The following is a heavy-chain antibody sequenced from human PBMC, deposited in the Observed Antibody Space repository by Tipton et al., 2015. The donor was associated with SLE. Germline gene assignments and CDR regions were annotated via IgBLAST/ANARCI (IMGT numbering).Heavy chain of an antibody. V-gene: IGHV3-21*03. J-gene: IGHJ4*02. D-gene: IGHD6-13*01. CDR3: ASKGIAADSFDY. CDR2: ISSGSSYI. Sequence: GSLRLSCAASGFTFSNYSMHWVRQAPGRGLEWVSSISSGSSYIFYPDSLRGRFTISRDNARNSLYLQMNSLRAEDTAVYYCASKGIAADSFDYWGQGTLVTVSS. CDR1: GFTFSNYS.